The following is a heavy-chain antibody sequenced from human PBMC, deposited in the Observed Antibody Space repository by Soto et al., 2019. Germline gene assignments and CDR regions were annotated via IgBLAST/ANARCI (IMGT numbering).Heavy chain of an antibody. CDR2: INHSGST. CDR1: GGSFSGYY. Sequence: SETLSLTCAVYGGSFSGYYWSWIRQPPGKGLEWIGEINHSGSTNYNPSLKSRVTISVDTSKNQFSLKLSSVTAADTAVYYCARGSLNVLMVYAQYGMDVWGQGTTVTVSS. CDR3: ARGSLNVLMVYAQYGMDV. D-gene: IGHD2-8*01. J-gene: IGHJ6*02. V-gene: IGHV4-34*01.